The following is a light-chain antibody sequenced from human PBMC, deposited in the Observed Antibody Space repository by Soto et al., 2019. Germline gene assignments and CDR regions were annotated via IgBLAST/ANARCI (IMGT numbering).Light chain of an antibody. Sequence: QVTQSPSSLSASVGDRVTITCRASQAIRNDLGWYQQKPGKAPKLLIYAASTLQSGVPSRFSGSGFGTDFTLTISSLQPEDFATYYCLQDFNYFSFGQGTRLEIK. J-gene: IGKJ5*01. V-gene: IGKV1-6*01. CDR3: LQDFNYFS. CDR1: QAIRND. CDR2: AAS.